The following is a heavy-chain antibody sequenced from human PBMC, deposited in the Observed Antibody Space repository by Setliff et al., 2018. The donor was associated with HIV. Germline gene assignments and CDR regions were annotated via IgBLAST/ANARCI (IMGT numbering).Heavy chain of an antibody. CDR1: GGSTRTSGYY. V-gene: IGHV4-39*01. D-gene: IGHD3-10*01. CDR3: ATSAESGFGIHWGVFNI. J-gene: IGHJ3*02. CDR2: IYSSGST. Sequence: PSETLSLTCTVSGGSTRTSGYYWGWIRQPPGKGREWIGSIYSSGSTYYNPSLKSRVSISVDTSKNQFPLKLRSVTAADTAVYYCATSAESGFGIHWGVFNIWGQGTRVTVSS.